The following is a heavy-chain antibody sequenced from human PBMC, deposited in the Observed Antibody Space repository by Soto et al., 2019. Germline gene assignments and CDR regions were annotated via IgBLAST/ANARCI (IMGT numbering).Heavy chain of an antibody. D-gene: IGHD6-19*01. CDR3: ARDSSGPYGMDV. CDR2: INPSGGST. Sequence: GASVKVSCKASGYTFTSYYMHWVRHAPGQGLEWMGIINPSGGSTSYAQKFQGRVTMTRDTSTSTVYMELSSLRSEDTAVYYCARDSSGPYGMDVWGQGTTVTVSS. V-gene: IGHV1-46*01. J-gene: IGHJ6*02. CDR1: GYTFTSYY.